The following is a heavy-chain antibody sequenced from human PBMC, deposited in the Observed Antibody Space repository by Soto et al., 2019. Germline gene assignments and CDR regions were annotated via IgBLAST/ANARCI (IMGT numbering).Heavy chain of an antibody. V-gene: IGHV1-69*08. Sequence: QVQLVQSGAEVKKPGSSVKVSCKASGGTFSPYTINWVRQAPGQGLEWMGRIIPFHGVTNYAQKFQARVTITADNSTSTAYMELSGLRFEDTAMYYCTRDWEITVSTWSFGGFWGRGTLVTVSS. J-gene: IGHJ4*02. CDR2: IIPFHGVT. CDR3: TRDWEITVSTWSFGGF. CDR1: GGTFSPYT. D-gene: IGHD3-10*01.